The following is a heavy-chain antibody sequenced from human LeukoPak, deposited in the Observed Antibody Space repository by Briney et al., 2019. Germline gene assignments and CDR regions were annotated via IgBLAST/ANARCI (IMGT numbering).Heavy chain of an antibody. CDR1: GGSISSGGYS. D-gene: IGHD3-16*01. CDR3: ARGRLGPGRYFDL. Sequence: SETLSLTCAVSGGSISSGGYSWSWIRQPPGKGLEWIGEINHSGSTNYNPSLKSRVTISVDTSKNQFSLKLSSVTAADTAVYYCARGRLGPGRYFDLWGRGTLVTVSS. CDR2: INHSGST. V-gene: IGHV4-34*01. J-gene: IGHJ2*01.